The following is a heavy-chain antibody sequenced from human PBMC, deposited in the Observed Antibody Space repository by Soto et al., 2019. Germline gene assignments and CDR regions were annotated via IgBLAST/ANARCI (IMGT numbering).Heavy chain of an antibody. V-gene: IGHV3-33*01. CDR1: GFTFSSYG. D-gene: IGHD2-2*02. CDR3: ARELRDIVVVPAAIDYYYYYMDF. J-gene: IGHJ6*03. Sequence: GGSLRLSCAASGFTFSSYGMHWVRQAPGKGLEWVAVIWYDGSNKYYADSVKGRFTISRDNSKNTLYLQMNSLRAEDTAVYYCARELRDIVVVPAAIDYYYYYMDFWGKGTTVTVSS. CDR2: IWYDGSNK.